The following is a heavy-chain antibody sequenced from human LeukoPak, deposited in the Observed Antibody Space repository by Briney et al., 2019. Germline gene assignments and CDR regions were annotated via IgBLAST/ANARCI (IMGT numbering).Heavy chain of an antibody. J-gene: IGHJ4*02. D-gene: IGHD3-22*01. Sequence: PSETLSLTCTVSGGSISSGGYSWSWIRQPPGKGLEWIGYIYYSGSSYSNPSLKSRVTMSVDTSKNQFSLKLTSVTAADTAVYYCVRGPRSPIYDSSGYYFDYWGQGTLVTVSS. CDR1: GGSISSGGYS. V-gene: IGHV4-30-2*01. CDR3: VRGPRSPIYDSSGYYFDY. CDR2: IYYSGSS.